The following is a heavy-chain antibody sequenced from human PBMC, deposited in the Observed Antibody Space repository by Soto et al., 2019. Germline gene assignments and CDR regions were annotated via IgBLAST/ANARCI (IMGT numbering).Heavy chain of an antibody. J-gene: IGHJ4*02. V-gene: IGHV3-30-3*01. CDR3: AIDQYDFWSTIPDY. Sequence: GGSLRLSCAASGFTFSSYAMHWVRQAPGKGLEWVAVISYDGSNKYYADSVKGRFTISRDNSKNTLYLQMNSLRAEDTAVYYCAIDQYDFWSTIPDYWGKGTLVTVS. D-gene: IGHD3-3*01. CDR2: ISYDGSNK. CDR1: GFTFSSYA.